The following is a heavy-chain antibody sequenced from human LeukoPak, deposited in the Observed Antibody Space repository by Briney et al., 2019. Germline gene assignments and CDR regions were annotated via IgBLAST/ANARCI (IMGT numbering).Heavy chain of an antibody. CDR1: GFTVSSNY. Sequence: ETGGSLRLSCAASGFTVSSNYMSWVRQAPGKGLEWVSVIYSGGSTYYADSVKGRFTISRDNSKNTLYLQMNSLRAEDTAVYYCAKDVSKDTAMVDLAQYYFDYWGQGTLVTVSS. J-gene: IGHJ4*02. CDR2: IYSGGST. CDR3: AKDVSKDTAMVDLAQYYFDY. V-gene: IGHV3-53*01. D-gene: IGHD5-18*01.